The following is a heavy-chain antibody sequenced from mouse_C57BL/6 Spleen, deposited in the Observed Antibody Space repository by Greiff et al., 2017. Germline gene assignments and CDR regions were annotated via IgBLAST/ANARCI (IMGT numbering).Heavy chain of an antibody. J-gene: IGHJ3*01. CDR2: IYPGDGDT. D-gene: IGHD1-3*01. CDR3: ARSRLVEFAC. V-gene: IGHV1-82*01. CDR1: GYAFSSSW. Sequence: QVQLKESGPELVKPGASVKISCKASGYAFSSSWMNWVKQRPGKGLEWIGRIYPGDGDTNYNGKFKGKATLTADKSSSTAYMQLSSLTSEDSAVYFCARSRLVEFACWGQGTLVSVSA.